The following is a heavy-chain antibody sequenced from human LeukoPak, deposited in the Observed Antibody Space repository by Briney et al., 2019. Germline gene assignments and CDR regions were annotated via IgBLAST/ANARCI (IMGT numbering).Heavy chain of an antibody. CDR3: AVNYYDSSGYRFDY. J-gene: IGHJ4*02. Sequence: SVKVSCKASGGTFSSYAISWVRQAPGQGLEWMGGIIPIFGTANYAQKFQGRVTITTDESTSTAYMELSSLRSEDTAVYYCAVNYYDSSGYRFDYWGQGILVTVSS. CDR2: IIPIFGTA. V-gene: IGHV1-69*05. CDR1: GGTFSSYA. D-gene: IGHD3-22*01.